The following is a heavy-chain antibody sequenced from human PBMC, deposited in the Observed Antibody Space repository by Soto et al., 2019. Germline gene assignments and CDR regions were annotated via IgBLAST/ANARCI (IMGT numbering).Heavy chain of an antibody. CDR2: ISGSGGST. Sequence: PGGSLRLSCAASGFTFSSYVMIWVRQAPGKGLEWVSGISGSGGSTFYADSVKGRFTISRDNSKNTLYLQMDSLRVEDTAVYYCAKVTPRGYVYADDQRGQGTPVTVSS. CDR3: AKVTPRGYVYADDQ. V-gene: IGHV3-23*01. CDR1: GFTFSSYV. D-gene: IGHD5-12*01. J-gene: IGHJ4*02.